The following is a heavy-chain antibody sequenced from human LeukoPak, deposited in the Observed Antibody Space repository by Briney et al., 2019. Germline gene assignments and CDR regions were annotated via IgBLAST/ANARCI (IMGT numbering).Heavy chain of an antibody. CDR3: ARGGFWSGYDDAFDI. Sequence: GGSLRLSCAASGFTFSSYSMNWVRQAPGKGLEWVSYMSSSSSTIYYADSVKGRFTISRDNAKNSLYLQMNSLRAEDTAVYYCARGGFWSGYDDAFDIWGQGTMVTVSS. V-gene: IGHV3-48*01. CDR1: GFTFSSYS. D-gene: IGHD3-3*01. CDR2: MSSSSSTI. J-gene: IGHJ3*02.